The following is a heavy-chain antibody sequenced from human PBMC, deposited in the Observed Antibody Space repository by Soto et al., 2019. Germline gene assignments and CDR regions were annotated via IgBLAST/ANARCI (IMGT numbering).Heavy chain of an antibody. D-gene: IGHD3-16*01. V-gene: IGHV4-39*01. Sequence: PSETLSLTCTVSGVSISSGDYYWSWIRQTPGKGLEWIGSVYSGGNTYYNPSLKRRLLMSVDTSQKQFSLNLRSVTAADTAVYFCARQMLRRPFGKTFVTAFDQWGRGAPVTVSS. CDR1: GVSISSGDYY. CDR3: ARQMLRRPFGKTFVTAFDQ. J-gene: IGHJ4*02. CDR2: VYSGGNT.